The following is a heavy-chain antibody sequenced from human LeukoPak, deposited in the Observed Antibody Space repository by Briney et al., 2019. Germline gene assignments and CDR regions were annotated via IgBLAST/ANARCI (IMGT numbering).Heavy chain of an antibody. CDR2: ISGSGGST. CDR1: GFTFSSYA. J-gene: IGHJ5*02. V-gene: IGHV3-23*01. D-gene: IGHD4-11*01. CDR3: AKDQQSISYSP. Sequence: GGSLRLSCAASGFTFSSYAMSWVRQAPGKGLEWISTISGSGGSTYYVDSVKGRFTISRDNSKNTLYLQMNSLRAEDTAIYYCAKDQQSISYSPWGQGTLVTVSS.